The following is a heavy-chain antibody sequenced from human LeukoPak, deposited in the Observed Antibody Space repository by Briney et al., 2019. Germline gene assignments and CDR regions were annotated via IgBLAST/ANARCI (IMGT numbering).Heavy chain of an antibody. D-gene: IGHD6-6*01. CDR2: IYYSGST. CDR3: ARDEGIEYSSSAGAFDI. V-gene: IGHV4-61*01. CDR1: GGSISSSSYY. J-gene: IGHJ3*02. Sequence: SETLSLTCTVSGGSISSSSYYWGWIRQPPGKGLEWIGYIYYSGSTNYNPSLKSRVTISVDTSKNQFSLKLSSVTAADTAVYYCARDEGIEYSSSAGAFDIWGQGTMVTVSS.